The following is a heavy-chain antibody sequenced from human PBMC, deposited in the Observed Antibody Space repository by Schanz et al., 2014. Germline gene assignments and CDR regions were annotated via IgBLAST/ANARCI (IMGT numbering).Heavy chain of an antibody. V-gene: IGHV1-8*01. Sequence: QVQLVQSGAEVKKPGASVKVSCKVSGYSLNELSMHWVRQAPGRGLEWMGWMNPNSGNTGYAQKFQGRVTMTRHTSISAAYMELSSLRSEDTAVYYCARAPVSVGTNHYYMDVWGKGTTVTVSS. D-gene: IGHD1-26*01. CDR2: MNPNSGNT. J-gene: IGHJ6*03. CDR3: ARAPVSVGTNHYYMDV. CDR1: GYSLNELS.